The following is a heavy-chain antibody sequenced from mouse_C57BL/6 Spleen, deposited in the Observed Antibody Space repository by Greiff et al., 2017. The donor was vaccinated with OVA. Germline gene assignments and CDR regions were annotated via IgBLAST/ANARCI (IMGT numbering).Heavy chain of an antibody. J-gene: IGHJ4*01. CDR1: GYTFTDYE. D-gene: IGHD2-3*01. V-gene: IGHV1-15*01. CDR2: IDPETGGT. Sequence: VQLQESGAELVRPGASVTLSCKASGYTFTDYEMHWVKQTPVHGLAWIGAIDPETGGTAYNQKFKGKAILTADKSSSTAYMEQRRLTSEDSAVYYCTRGMGGAFYAMDYWGQGTSVTVSS. CDR3: TRGMGGAFYAMDY.